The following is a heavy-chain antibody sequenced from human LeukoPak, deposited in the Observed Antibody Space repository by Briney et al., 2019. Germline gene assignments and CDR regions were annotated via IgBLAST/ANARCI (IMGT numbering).Heavy chain of an antibody. Sequence: PSEPLSLTCTVSGGSIRSGDYYWSWIRQPPGKGLEWIGYIYYSGSTYYNPSLKSRVTISVDTSKNQFSLKLSSVTAADTAVYYCAREGYGDYDPEPSDYWGQGTLVTVSS. V-gene: IGHV4-30-4*01. CDR1: GGSIRSGDYY. CDR3: AREGYGDYDPEPSDY. D-gene: IGHD4-17*01. J-gene: IGHJ4*02. CDR2: IYYSGST.